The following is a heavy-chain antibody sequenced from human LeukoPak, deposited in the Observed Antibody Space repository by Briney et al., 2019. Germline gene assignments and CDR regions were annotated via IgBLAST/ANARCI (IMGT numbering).Heavy chain of an antibody. CDR2: IYTSGST. CDR3: ARDSFKPPDYYYYYMDV. CDR1: GGSISSYY. V-gene: IGHV4-4*07. J-gene: IGHJ6*03. Sequence: SETLSLTCTVSGGSISSYYWSWIRQPAGKGLEWIGRIYTSGSTNYNPSLKSRVTMSVDTSKNQFSLKLSSVTAADTAVYYCARDSFKPPDYYYYYMDVWGKGTTVTVSS.